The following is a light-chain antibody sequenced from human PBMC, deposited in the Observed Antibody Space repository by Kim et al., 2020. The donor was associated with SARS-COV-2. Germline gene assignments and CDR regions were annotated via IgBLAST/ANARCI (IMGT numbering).Light chain of an antibody. CDR1: SLRSYY. V-gene: IGLV3-19*01. CDR3: SSRDSNGYVL. J-gene: IGLJ2*01. CDR2: GKN. Sequence: SSELTQDPAVSVALGQTVRITCQGDSLRSYYASWYHQKPGQAPIVVISGKNNRPSGIPDRFSGSSSGNTASLTITGAQAEDEADYCCSSRDSNGYVLFGGGTQLTVL.